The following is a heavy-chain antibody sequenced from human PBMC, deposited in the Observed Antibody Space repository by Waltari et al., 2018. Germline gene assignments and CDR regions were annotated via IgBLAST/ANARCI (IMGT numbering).Heavy chain of an antibody. V-gene: IGHV3-48*03. D-gene: IGHD4-17*01. CDR1: GFTFGSYE. CDR2: ISSSGSTI. J-gene: IGHJ3*02. CDR3: ARGRLRWFAFDI. Sequence: EVQLVESGGGLVQPGGSLRLSCAASGFTFGSYEMNWVRQAPGKGLEWVSYISSSGSTIYYADSVKGRFTISRDNAKNSLYLQMNSLRAEDTAVYYCARGRLRWFAFDIWGQGTMVTVSS.